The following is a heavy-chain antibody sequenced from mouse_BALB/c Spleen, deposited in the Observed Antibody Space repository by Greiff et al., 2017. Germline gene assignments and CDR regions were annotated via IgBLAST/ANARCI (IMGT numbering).Heavy chain of an antibody. CDR2: INPSNGGT. CDR1: GYTFTSYY. J-gene: IGHJ2*01. V-gene: IGHV1S81*02. Sequence: QVQLQQSGAELVKPGASVKLSCKASGYTFTSYYMYWVKQRPGQGLEWIGEINPSNGGTNFNEKFKSKATLTVDKSSSTAYMQLSSLTSEDSAVYYCTSYGYDVGYFDYWGQGTTLTVSS. CDR3: TSYGYDVGYFDY. D-gene: IGHD2-2*01.